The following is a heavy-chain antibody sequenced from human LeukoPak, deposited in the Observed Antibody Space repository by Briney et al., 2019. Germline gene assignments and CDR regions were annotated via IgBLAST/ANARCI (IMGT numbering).Heavy chain of an antibody. J-gene: IGHJ4*02. CDR1: GGSINSYY. V-gene: IGHV4-59*12. CDR2: IYYSGST. D-gene: IGHD6-19*01. Sequence: KPSETLSLTCTVSGGSINSYYWSWIRQPPGKGLEWIGYIYYSGSTYYNPSLKSRVTISVDTSKNQFSLKLSSVTAADTAVYYCARAIIAVAGPFDYWGQGTLVTVSS. CDR3: ARAIIAVAGPFDY.